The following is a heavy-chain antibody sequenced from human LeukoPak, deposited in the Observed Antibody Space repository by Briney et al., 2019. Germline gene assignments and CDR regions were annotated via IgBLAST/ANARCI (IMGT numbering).Heavy chain of an antibody. V-gene: IGHV3-43D*03. J-gene: IGHJ6*04. CDR2: ISWDGGST. CDR3: AELGITMIGGV. Sequence: GGSLRLSCAASGFTFDDYAMHWVRQAPGKGLEWVSLISWDGGSTYYADSVKGRFTISRDNFKNTLYLQMNSLRAEDTAVYYCAELGITMIGGVWGKGTTVTISS. D-gene: IGHD3-10*02. CDR1: GFTFDDYA.